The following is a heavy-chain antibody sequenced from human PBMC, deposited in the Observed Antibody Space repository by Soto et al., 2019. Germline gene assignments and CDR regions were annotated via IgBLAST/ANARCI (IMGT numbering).Heavy chain of an antibody. CDR2: ISYDGSNK. CDR3: AREAVHVWIAAAGDAFDI. V-gene: IGHV3-30-3*01. CDR1: GFTFSSYA. Sequence: GESLKISCAASGFTFSSYAMHWVRQAPGKGLEWVAVISYDGSNKYYADSVKGRFTISRDNSKNTLYLQMNSLRAEDTAVYYCAREAVHVWIAAAGDAFDIWGQGTMVTVSS. D-gene: IGHD6-13*01. J-gene: IGHJ3*02.